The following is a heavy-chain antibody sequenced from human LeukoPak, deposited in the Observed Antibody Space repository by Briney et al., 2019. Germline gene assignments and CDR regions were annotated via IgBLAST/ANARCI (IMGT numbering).Heavy chain of an antibody. J-gene: IGHJ4*02. CDR2: IYHSGST. CDR1: GYSISSGYY. CDR3: ARDRGVEMATIQPFDY. V-gene: IGHV4-38-2*02. Sequence: SETLSLTCTVSGYSISSGYYWGWIRQPPGKGLEWIGSIYHSGSTYYNPSLKSRVTISVDTSKNQFSLKLSSVTAADTAVYYCARDRGVEMATIQPFDYWGQGTLVTVSS. D-gene: IGHD5-24*01.